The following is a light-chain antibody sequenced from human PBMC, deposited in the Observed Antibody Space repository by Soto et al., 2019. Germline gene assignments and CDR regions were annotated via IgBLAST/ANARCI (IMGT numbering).Light chain of an antibody. J-gene: IGLJ1*01. V-gene: IGLV3-21*02. CDR2: DDT. Sequence: SYELTQPPSVSVARGQTAMITCWGNNFGAYSVYWYQQKSGQAPVLVVYDDTNRPSGIPGRFSGSNSGNTATMTISSVEAGDEAAYYCPVWDSVSDPSYVFRDGTRSPX. CDR3: PVWDSVSDPSYV. CDR1: NFGAYS.